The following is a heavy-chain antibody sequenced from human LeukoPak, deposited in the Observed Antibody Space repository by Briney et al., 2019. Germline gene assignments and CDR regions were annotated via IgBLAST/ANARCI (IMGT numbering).Heavy chain of an antibody. V-gene: IGHV4-31*03. J-gene: IGHJ4*02. D-gene: IGHD6-13*01. CDR2: IYCSGST. CDR1: GGSISSGGYY. Sequence: PSETLSLTCTVSGGSISSGGYYWSWIRQHPGKGLEWIRYIYCSGSTHYNPSLKSRVTISVDTSKNQFSLKLSSVTAADTAVYYCARESRSSSWIPLDYWGQGTLVTVSS. CDR3: ARESRSSSWIPLDY.